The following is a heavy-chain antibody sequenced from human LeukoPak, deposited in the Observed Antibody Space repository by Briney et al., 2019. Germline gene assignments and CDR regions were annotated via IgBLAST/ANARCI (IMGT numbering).Heavy chain of an antibody. CDR1: GYSFTNNW. V-gene: IGHV5-51*01. CDR3: ARPPPRGEPVDS. J-gene: IGHJ4*02. CDR2: IYPGDSDT. Sequence: GESLKISCKGSGYSFTNNWIGWVRQMPGKGLEWMGIIYPGDSDTRYSPSFQGQVTLSADKSISTAYLHWSSLKASDTAVYYCARPPPRGEPVDSWGQGTLVTVSS. D-gene: IGHD3-10*01.